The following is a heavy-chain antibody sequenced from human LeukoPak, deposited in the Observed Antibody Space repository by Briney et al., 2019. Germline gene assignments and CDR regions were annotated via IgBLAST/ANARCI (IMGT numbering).Heavy chain of an antibody. J-gene: IGHJ4*02. CDR3: ARVAKRFDY. V-gene: IGHV4-59*01. CDR2: IYYSGST. Sequence: SETLSLTCTVTGGSISSYYWSWIRQPPGKGLEWIGYIYYSGSTNYNPSLKSRVAISVDTSKNQFSLKLSSVTAADTAVYYCARVAKRFDYWGQGTLVTVSS. D-gene: IGHD5-24*01. CDR1: GGSISSYY.